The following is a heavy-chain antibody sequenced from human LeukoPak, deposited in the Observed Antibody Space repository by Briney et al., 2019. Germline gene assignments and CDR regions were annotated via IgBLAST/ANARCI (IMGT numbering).Heavy chain of an antibody. CDR2: VYHSGTT. CDR3: ARDEAEFGNRQWYFDL. V-gene: IGHV4-38-2*02. Sequence: SETLSLTCAVSGYSINDGYYWGWIRQPPGKGLEWIGSVYHSGTTYYNPSLQSRVGISADMSRNQFSLRLNSMTAADTAVYYCARDEAEFGNRQWYFDLWGRGTLVIVSS. CDR1: GYSINDGYY. J-gene: IGHJ2*01. D-gene: IGHD2/OR15-2a*01.